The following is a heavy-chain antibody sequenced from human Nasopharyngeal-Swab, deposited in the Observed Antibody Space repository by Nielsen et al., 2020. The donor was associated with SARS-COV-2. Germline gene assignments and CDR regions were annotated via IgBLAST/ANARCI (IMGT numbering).Heavy chain of an antibody. CDR3: AKVRSWRLDAFDF. D-gene: IGHD6-13*01. J-gene: IGHJ4*02. V-gene: IGHV3-23*03. CDR2: IHTDLNNT. Sequence: GGSLRLSCAASGFTCSSYAMSWVRQAPGKGLEWVSVIHTDLNNTYYVDSVKGRFTISRDNSKKTLFLQMNSLRVEDTAVYYCAKVRSWRLDAFDFWGQGTLVTVSS. CDR1: GFTCSSYA.